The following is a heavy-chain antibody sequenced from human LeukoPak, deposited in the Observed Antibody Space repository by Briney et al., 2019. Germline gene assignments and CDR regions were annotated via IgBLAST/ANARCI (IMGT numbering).Heavy chain of an antibody. CDR1: GYSFTSYW. CDR3: ARQGGATPGY. D-gene: IGHD1-26*01. V-gene: IGHV5-10-1*01. J-gene: IGHJ4*02. Sequence: GESLRISCKGSGYSFTSYWISWVRQMPGKGLEWMGRIDPSDSYTNYSPSFEGHVTTSADRSTNTAYLQWSSLKASDTAMYYCARQGGATPGYWGQGTLVTVSS. CDR2: IDPSDSYT.